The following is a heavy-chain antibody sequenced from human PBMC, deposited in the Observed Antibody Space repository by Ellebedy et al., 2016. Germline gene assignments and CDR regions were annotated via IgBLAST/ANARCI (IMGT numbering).Heavy chain of an antibody. Sequence: SETLSLTCAVYGGSFSGYYWSWIRQPPGKGLEWIGEINHSGSSNYNPSLKSRVTISVDTSKNQFSLKLSSVTAADTAVYYCARHNPSFDYWGQGTLVTVSS. CDR2: INHSGSS. CDR1: GGSFSGYY. CDR3: ARHNPSFDY. J-gene: IGHJ4*02. V-gene: IGHV4-34*01.